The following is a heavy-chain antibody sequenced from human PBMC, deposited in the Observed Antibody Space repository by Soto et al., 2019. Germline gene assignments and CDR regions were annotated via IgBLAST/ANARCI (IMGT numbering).Heavy chain of an antibody. J-gene: IGHJ6*02. Sequence: GGSLRLSCAASGFTFSSYAMSWVRQAPGKGLEWVSAISGSGGSTYYADSVKGRFTISRDNSKNTLYLQMNSLRAEDTAVYYCARAHSSSWTGYYYYGMDVWGQGTTVTVSS. CDR2: ISGSGGST. D-gene: IGHD6-13*01. CDR1: GFTFSSYA. V-gene: IGHV3-23*01. CDR3: ARAHSSSWTGYYYYGMDV.